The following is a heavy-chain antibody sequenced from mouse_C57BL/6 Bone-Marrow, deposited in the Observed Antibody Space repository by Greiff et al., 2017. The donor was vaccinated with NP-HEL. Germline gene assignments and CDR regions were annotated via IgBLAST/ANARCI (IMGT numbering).Heavy chain of an antibody. D-gene: IGHD1-1*01. J-gene: IGHJ1*03. Sequence: LVESGPELVKPGASVKISCKASGYAFSSSWMNWVKQRPGKGLAWIGRIYPGDGDTNYNGKFKGKATLTADKSSSAAYMQLSSLTSEDSAVYFCARWIYYYGSSYGNWYFDGWGTGTTVTVSS. CDR2: IYPGDGDT. CDR3: ARWIYYYGSSYGNWYFDG. V-gene: IGHV1-82*01. CDR1: GYAFSSSW.